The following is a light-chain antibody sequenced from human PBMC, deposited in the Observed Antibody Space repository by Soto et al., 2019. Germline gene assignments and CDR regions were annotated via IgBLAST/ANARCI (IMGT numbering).Light chain of an antibody. CDR1: QSISSW. V-gene: IGKV1-5*01. CDR3: QQYNSYPVT. Sequence: DIQMTQSPSTLSASVGDRVTITCRASQSISSWLAWYQQKPGKAPKLLIYDASSLESGVPSRFSGSGSGTEFTLTISSLQPDDVATYCCQQYNSYPVTFGQGTKLEIK. CDR2: DAS. J-gene: IGKJ2*01.